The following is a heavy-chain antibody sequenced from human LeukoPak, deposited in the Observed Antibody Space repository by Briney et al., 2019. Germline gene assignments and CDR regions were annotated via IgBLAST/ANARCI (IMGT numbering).Heavy chain of an antibody. Sequence: ASVKVSCKASGYTFTGYYMHWVRQAPGQGLEWMGWVNAGNGNTKYSQKFQGRVTITRDTSASTAYMELSSLRSEDTAVYYCARVGPAVAGTFGHWGQGTLVTVSS. CDR3: ARVGPAVAGTFGH. D-gene: IGHD6-19*01. V-gene: IGHV1/OR15-3*02. CDR2: VNAGNGNT. J-gene: IGHJ4*02. CDR1: GYTFTGYY.